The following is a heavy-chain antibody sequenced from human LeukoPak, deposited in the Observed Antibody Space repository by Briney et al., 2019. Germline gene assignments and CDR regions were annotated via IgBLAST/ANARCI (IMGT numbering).Heavy chain of an antibody. V-gene: IGHV4-4*07. CDR2: IYTSGST. CDR1: GGSISSYY. Sequence: SETLSLTCTVSGGSISSYYWSWIRQPAGKGLEWIGRIYTSGSTNYNPSLKSRVTISVDTSKNQFSLKLSSVTAADTAVYYCASRNWNDFWSAFDIWGQGTMVTVSS. D-gene: IGHD1-1*01. J-gene: IGHJ3*02. CDR3: ASRNWNDFWSAFDI.